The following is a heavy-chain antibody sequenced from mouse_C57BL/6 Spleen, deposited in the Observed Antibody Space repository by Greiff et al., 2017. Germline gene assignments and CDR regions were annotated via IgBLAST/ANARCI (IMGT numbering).Heavy chain of an antibody. D-gene: IGHD2-3*01. CDR2: IYPSDSET. J-gene: IGHJ2*01. V-gene: IGHV1-61*01. CDR3: ARGGDGYYWYYFDY. Sequence: QVQLQQPGAELVRPGSSVKLSCKASGYTFTSYWMAWVKQRPGQGLEWIGNIYPSDSETHYNQKFKDKATLTVDKSSSTAYMQLSSLTSEDSAVYYCARGGDGYYWYYFDYWGQGTTLTVSS. CDR1: GYTFTSYW.